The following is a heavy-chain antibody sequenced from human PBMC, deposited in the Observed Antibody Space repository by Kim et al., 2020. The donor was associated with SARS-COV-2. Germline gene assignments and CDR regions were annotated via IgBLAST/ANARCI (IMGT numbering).Heavy chain of an antibody. Sequence: ASVKVSCKASGYTFTSYAMNWVRQAPGQGLEWMGWINTNTGNPTYAQGFTGRFVFSLDTSVSTAYLQISSLKAEDTAVYYCARAPIHSKPKRSGWYDFPGGHDYWGQGTLVTVSS. CDR2: INTNTGNP. V-gene: IGHV7-4-1*02. CDR3: ARAPIHSKPKRSGWYDFPGGHDY. J-gene: IGHJ4*02. CDR1: GYTFTSYA. D-gene: IGHD6-19*01.